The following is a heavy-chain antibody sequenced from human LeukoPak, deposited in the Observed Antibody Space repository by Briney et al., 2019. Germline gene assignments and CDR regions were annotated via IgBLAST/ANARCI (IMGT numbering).Heavy chain of an antibody. D-gene: IGHD3-22*01. CDR1: GFSFISHA. Sequence: PGGSLRLSCSASGFSFISHAAHWVRQAPGKGLEYVSAISSNGGRTYYADSVKGRFTISRDNAKNSLFLQMNSLRDEDTAVYYCARGGDSSPYYPDYWGQGTLVTVSS. V-gene: IGHV3-64*04. CDR2: ISSNGGRT. CDR3: ARGGDSSPYYPDY. J-gene: IGHJ4*02.